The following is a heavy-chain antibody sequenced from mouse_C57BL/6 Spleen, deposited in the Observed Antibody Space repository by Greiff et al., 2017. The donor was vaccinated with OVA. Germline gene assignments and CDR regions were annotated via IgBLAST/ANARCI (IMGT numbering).Heavy chain of an antibody. V-gene: IGHV1-64*01. CDR2: IHPNSGST. CDR3: ARFPRYVDV. Sequence: VQLQQPGAELVKPGASVKLSCKASGYTFTSYWMHWVKQRPGQGLEWIGMIHPNSGSTNYNEKFKSKATLTVDKSSSTAYMQFSSPTYEDTAVYYAARFPRYVDVWGTGTTVTVSS. CDR1: GYTFTSYW. J-gene: IGHJ1*03.